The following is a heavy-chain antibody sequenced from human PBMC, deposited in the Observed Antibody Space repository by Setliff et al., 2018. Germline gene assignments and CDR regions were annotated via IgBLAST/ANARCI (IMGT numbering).Heavy chain of an antibody. Sequence: LPLTCSVSGGSISSGGFYWSWIRQSAGRGLEWIGHFHTGGATDYNLSLKSRVTISLDSSKNQFSLRLSSVTAADAAVYFCARESATIGEFPLYYFDKWGQGIPVTVSS. J-gene: IGHJ4*02. CDR1: GGSISSGGFY. D-gene: IGHD3-10*01. CDR3: ARESATIGEFPLYYFDK. CDR2: FHTGGAT. V-gene: IGHV4-61*09.